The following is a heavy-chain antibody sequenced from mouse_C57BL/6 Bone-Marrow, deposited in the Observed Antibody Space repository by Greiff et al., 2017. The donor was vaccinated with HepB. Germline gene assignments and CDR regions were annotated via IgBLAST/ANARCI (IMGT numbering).Heavy chain of an antibody. V-gene: IGHV14-2*01. CDR3: AILNPRITTVVATSADAMDY. CDR2: IDPEDGET. J-gene: IGHJ4*01. D-gene: IGHD1-1*01. CDR1: GFNIKDYY. Sequence: EVQLQQSGAELVKPGASVKLSCTASGFNIKDYYMHWVKQRTEQGLEWIGRIDPEDGETNYAPKFQGKATITADTSSNTAYLQLSSLTSEDTAVYYCAILNPRITTVVATSADAMDYWGQGTSVTVSS.